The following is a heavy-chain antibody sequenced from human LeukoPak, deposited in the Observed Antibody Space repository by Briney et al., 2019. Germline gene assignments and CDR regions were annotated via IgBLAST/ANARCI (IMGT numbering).Heavy chain of an antibody. V-gene: IGHV4-39*01. D-gene: IGHD6-6*01. J-gene: IGHJ4*02. CDR2: IYYSGST. Sequence: SETLSLTCTVSGGSISSSSYYWGWIRQPPGKGLEWIGSIYYSGSTYYNPSLKSRVTISVDTSKNQFSLKLSSVTAADTAVYYCARQGSSFGVFPGSLDYWGQGTLVTVSS. CDR3: ARQGSSFGVFPGSLDY. CDR1: GGSISSSSYY.